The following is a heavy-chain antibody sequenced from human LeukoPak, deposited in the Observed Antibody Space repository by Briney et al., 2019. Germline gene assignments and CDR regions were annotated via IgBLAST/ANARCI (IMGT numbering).Heavy chain of an antibody. CDR3: AKVAYCSGGSCYFFDY. CDR1: GFTFDDYA. V-gene: IGHV3-9*01. D-gene: IGHD2-15*01. J-gene: IGHJ4*02. CDR2: ISWNSGSI. Sequence: PGRSLRLSCAASGFTFDDYAMHWVRQAPGKGLEWVSGISWNSGSIGYADSVKGRFTISRDNAKNSLYLQMNSLRAEDTALYYCAKVAYCSGGSCYFFDYWGQGTLVTVSS.